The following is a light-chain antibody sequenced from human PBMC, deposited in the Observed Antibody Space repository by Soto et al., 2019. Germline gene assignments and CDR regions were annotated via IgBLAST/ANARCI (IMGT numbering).Light chain of an antibody. CDR1: HPININ. CDR2: DAT. J-gene: IGKJ4*01. CDR3: QHYQRYPPS. V-gene: IGKV1-16*01. Sequence: DIQMTQSPSSLSASVGDRVTITCRASHPININLVWFQQKPGKAPKSLIYDATHLQSGVPSRFSGSGGGTDFSLTISGLQPEDVATYYCQHYQRYPPSFGGGTKLEIK.